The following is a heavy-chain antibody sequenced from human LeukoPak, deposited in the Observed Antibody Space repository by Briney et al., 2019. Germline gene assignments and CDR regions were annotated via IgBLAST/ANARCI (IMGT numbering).Heavy chain of an antibody. CDR2: ISGDGVST. CDR1: GFTFRSYA. V-gene: IGHV3-43*02. Sequence: GGSLRLSCAASGFTFRSYAMAWVRQAPGKGLEWVSLISGDGVSTLYADSVKGRFSISRDNSKNSLYLEMNSLRTEDAAMYYCAKESGKFDYWGQGTLVAVSS. J-gene: IGHJ4*02. CDR3: AKESGKFDY.